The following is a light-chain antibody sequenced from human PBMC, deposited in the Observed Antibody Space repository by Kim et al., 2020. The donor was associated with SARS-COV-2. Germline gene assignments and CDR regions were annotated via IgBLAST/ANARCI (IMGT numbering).Light chain of an antibody. CDR1: SSNIGSNN. V-gene: IGLV1-44*01. CDR3: AVWDDSLKQGV. CDR2: SNN. Sequence: ELTQPPSASGTPGQRVTISCSGSSSNIGSNNVVWYQQLPGAAPNLLIYSNNQRPSGIPDRFSGSRSGTSASLAISGLQSGDEADYYCAVWDDSLKQGVFGGGTQLNVL. J-gene: IGLJ3*02.